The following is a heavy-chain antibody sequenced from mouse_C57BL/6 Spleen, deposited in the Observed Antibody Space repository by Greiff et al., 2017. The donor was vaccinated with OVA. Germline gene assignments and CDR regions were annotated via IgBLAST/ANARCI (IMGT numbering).Heavy chain of an antibody. CDR1: GYTFTSYW. CDR3: ARSGDSSGVPYALEY. Sequence: VQLQQPGAELVKPGASVKLSCKASGYTFTSYWMPWVKQRPGQGLEWIGVIHPNRGSTNYNEKFKSKATLTVDKSSSTAYMQLYSLTSEDSAVDYCARSGDSSGVPYALEYWGQGTSVTVST. CDR2: IHPNRGST. V-gene: IGHV1-64*01. J-gene: IGHJ4*01. D-gene: IGHD3-2*02.